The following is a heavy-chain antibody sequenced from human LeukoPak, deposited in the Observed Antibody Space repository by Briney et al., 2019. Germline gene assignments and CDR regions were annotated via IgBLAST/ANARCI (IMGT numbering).Heavy chain of an antibody. Sequence: GGSLRLSCAASGFTFDDYAMHWVRQAPGKGLEWVSAISGSGGSTYYADSVKGRFTISRDNSKNTLYLQMNSLRAEDTAVYYCAKKGEGMIVVVTPYYFDYWGQGTLVTVSS. CDR2: ISGSGGST. CDR1: GFTFDDYA. J-gene: IGHJ4*02. CDR3: AKKGEGMIVVVTPYYFDY. D-gene: IGHD3-22*01. V-gene: IGHV3-23*01.